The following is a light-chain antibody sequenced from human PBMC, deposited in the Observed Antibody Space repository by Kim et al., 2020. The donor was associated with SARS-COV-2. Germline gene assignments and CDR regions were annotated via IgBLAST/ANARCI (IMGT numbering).Light chain of an antibody. J-gene: IGLJ3*02. CDR1: NIGDKS. CDR3: QVWDSSITHAV. V-gene: IGLV3-21*04. CDR2: YDS. Sequence: SYELTQPPSVSVAPGKTARITCGRNNIGDKSVHWYQLRPGQAPVQVISYDSDRPSGIPERFSGSSSGNTATLTISRVEAGDEADYFCQVWDSSITHAVFGGGTQLTVL.